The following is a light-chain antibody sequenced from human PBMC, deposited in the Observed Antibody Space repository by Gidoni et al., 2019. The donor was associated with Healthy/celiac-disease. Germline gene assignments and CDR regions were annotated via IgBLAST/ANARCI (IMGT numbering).Light chain of an antibody. J-gene: IGLJ2*01. Sequence: SYELPQPPSVSVSPGQTARITCSGDALPKQYAYWYQQKPGQAPVLVIYKDCERPSGIPERFSGSSSGTTVTLTISGVQAEDEADYYCQSADSSHVVFGGGTKLTVL. V-gene: IGLV3-25*02. CDR3: QSADSSHVV. CDR2: KDC. CDR1: ALPKQY.